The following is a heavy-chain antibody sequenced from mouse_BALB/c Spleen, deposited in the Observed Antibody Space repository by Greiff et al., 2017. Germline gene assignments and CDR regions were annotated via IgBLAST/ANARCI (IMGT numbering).Heavy chain of an antibody. J-gene: IGHJ2*01. V-gene: IGHV1-9*01. CDR2: ILPGSGST. D-gene: IGHD1-2*01. Sequence: QVQLQQSGAELMKPGASVKISCKATGYTFSSYWIEWVKQRPGHGLEWIGEILPGSGSTNYNEKFKGKATFTADTSSNTAYMQLSSLTSEDSAVYYCARISRYYGYGYWGQGTTLTVSS. CDR1: GYTFSSYW. CDR3: ARISRYYGYGY.